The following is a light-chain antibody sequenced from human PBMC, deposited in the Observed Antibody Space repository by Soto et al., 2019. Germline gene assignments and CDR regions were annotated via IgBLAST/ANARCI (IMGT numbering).Light chain of an antibody. CDR1: QSVTSNY. CDR3: HQYGSTPT. V-gene: IGKV3-20*01. J-gene: IGKJ5*01. Sequence: EIVLTQSPGTLSLSPGERATLSCRASQSVTSNYLAWYQQKPGQAPRVLIYRASHRATGIPDRFSGSGSGTDFTLIITRLQPEDFAVYYCHQYGSTPTFGQGTRLDIK. CDR2: RAS.